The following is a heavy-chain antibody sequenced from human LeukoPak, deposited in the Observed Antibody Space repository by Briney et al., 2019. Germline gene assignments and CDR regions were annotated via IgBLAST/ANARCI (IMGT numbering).Heavy chain of an antibody. J-gene: IGHJ4*02. CDR1: GFTFSSYS. Sequence: PGGSLRLSCAASGFTFSSYSMNWVRQAPGKGLEWVSSIISSSSYIYYADSVKGRFTISRDNAKNSLYLQMNSLRAEDTAMYYCARHYYDSSDYYSYFDYWGQGTLVTVSS. CDR3: ARHYYDSSDYYSYFDY. CDR2: IISSSSYI. V-gene: IGHV3-21*04. D-gene: IGHD3-22*01.